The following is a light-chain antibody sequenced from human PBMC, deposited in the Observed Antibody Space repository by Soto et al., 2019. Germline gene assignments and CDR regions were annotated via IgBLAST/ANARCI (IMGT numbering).Light chain of an antibody. Sequence: EIVLTQSPATLSLSPGERATLSFSASQSVSTYLAWYQQKPGQAPRLLIYDAFKRATGIPARFSGSGSGTDFTLTISSLEPEDFAVYYCQQRSIWPPTFGQGTRLEI. CDR3: QQRSIWPPT. J-gene: IGKJ5*01. V-gene: IGKV3-11*01. CDR2: DAF. CDR1: QSVSTY.